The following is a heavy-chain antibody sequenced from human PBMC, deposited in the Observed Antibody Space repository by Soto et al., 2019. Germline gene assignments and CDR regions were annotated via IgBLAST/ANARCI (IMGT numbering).Heavy chain of an antibody. Sequence: PSETLSLTCTVSGGSISSSSYYWGWIRQPPGKGLEWIGSIYYSGSTYYNPSLKSRVTISVDTSKNQFSLKLSSVTAADTAVYYCARGLVAATAPLDYWGQGTLVTVS. D-gene: IGHD2-15*01. CDR1: GGSISSSSYY. V-gene: IGHV4-39*01. CDR2: IYYSGST. J-gene: IGHJ4*02. CDR3: ARGLVAATAPLDY.